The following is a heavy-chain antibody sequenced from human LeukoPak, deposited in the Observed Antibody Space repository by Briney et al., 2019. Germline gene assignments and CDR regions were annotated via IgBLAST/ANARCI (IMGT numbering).Heavy chain of an antibody. CDR2: IYPDDSDT. J-gene: IGHJ4*02. Sequence: GESLMTSCRGSGYSFTSYWIGWVRQMPGKGLEWMGVIYPDDSDTRCSPSFQGQVTISADKSISTAYLQWSSVKASDTGMYYCARQGPVIGSGWYLYFFDYWGQGTLVTVSS. CDR1: GYSFTSYW. CDR3: ARQGPVIGSGWYLYFFDY. D-gene: IGHD6-19*01. V-gene: IGHV5-51*01.